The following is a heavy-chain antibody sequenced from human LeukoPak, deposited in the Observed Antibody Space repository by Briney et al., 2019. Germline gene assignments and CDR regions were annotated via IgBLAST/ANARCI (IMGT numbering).Heavy chain of an antibody. CDR3: ARRGDGYNYRGAFDI. D-gene: IGHD5-24*01. Sequence: SETLSLTCTVSGGSISSYYWSWIRQPPGKGLEWIGYIYYSGSTNYNPSLKSRVTISVDTSKNQFSLKLSSVTAADTAVYYCARRGDGYNYRGAFDIWGQGTMVTVSS. CDR1: GGSISSYY. CDR2: IYYSGST. V-gene: IGHV4-59*08. J-gene: IGHJ3*02.